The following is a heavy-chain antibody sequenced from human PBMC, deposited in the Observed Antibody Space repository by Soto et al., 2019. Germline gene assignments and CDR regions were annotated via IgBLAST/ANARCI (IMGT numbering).Heavy chain of an antibody. CDR2: ISSSSSTI. V-gene: IGHV3-48*02. D-gene: IGHD3-10*01. CDR3: ARDRFPLLWFGESPYYFDY. Sequence: GGSLRLSCAASGFTFSSYSMNWVRQAPGKGLEWVSYISSSSSTIYYADSVKGRLTISRDNAKNSLYLQMNSLRDEDTAVYYCARDRFPLLWFGESPYYFDYWGQGTLVTVSS. CDR1: GFTFSSYS. J-gene: IGHJ4*02.